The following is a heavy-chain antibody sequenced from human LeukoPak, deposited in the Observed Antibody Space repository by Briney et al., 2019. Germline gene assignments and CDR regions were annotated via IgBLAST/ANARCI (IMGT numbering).Heavy chain of an antibody. V-gene: IGHV3-21*01. J-gene: IGHJ4*02. CDR3: ARDREAWPDKNFDY. D-gene: IGHD1-14*01. Sequence: GGSLRLSCAASGFTFSSYSMNWVRQAPGKRLEWVSSISSSSSYIYYADSVKGRFTISRDNAKNSLYLQMNSLRAEDTAVYYCARDREAWPDKNFDYWGQGTLVTVSS. CDR2: ISSSSSYI. CDR1: GFTFSSYS.